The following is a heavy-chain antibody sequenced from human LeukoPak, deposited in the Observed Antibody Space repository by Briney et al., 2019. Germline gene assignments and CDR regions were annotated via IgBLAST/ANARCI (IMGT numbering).Heavy chain of an antibody. V-gene: IGHV4-34*01. CDR3: ARLPDSAFDY. CDR2: INHSGST. CDR1: GGSFSGYY. J-gene: IGHJ4*02. D-gene: IGHD2-15*01. Sequence: SETLSLTCAVYGGSFSGYYWSWIRQPPGKGLEWIGEINHSGSTNYNPSLKSRVTISVDTSKNQFSLKLSSVTAADTAVYYCARLPDSAFDYWGQGTLVTVSS.